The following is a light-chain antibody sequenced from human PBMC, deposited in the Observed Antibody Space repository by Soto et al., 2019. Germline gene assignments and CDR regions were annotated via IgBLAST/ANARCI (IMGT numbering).Light chain of an antibody. CDR1: QSVASDY. J-gene: IGKJ3*01. CDR3: QQYGSFPIT. CDR2: SAS. Sequence: EVMLTQSPGTLSLSPGERATLSCRASQSVASDYLAWYQQKPGQSPTLIIYSASTRATGIPDRFSGSGSGTDFTLTISSLEPADFAVFYCQQYGSFPITFGPGTKVDMK. V-gene: IGKV3-20*01.